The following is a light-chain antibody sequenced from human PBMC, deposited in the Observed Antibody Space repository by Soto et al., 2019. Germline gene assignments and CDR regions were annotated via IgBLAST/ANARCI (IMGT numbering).Light chain of an antibody. CDR1: QGVRTY. J-gene: IGKJ1*01. CDR3: LQYDTYPAT. V-gene: IGKV1-5*01. Sequence: DIQMTQSPSTLSGSIGDKVTITCRASQGVRTYLAWYQQQPGKAPKMLISDASNLESGVPPRFSASGSGADFTLTINSRQPEDFGTYFCLQYDTYPATFGQGTTVEIK. CDR2: DAS.